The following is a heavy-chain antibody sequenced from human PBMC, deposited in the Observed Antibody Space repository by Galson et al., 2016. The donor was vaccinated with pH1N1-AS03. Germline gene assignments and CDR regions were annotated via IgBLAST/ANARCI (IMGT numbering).Heavy chain of an antibody. J-gene: IGHJ4*02. Sequence: SVKVSCKASGYTFTNYFMHWVRQAPGQGPEWMGVINPSGGTTRYAQKFQGRVTMTRDTSTSTVYMELSRLRSADTAVYYCARTPAEMATISFDYWGQGTLVTVSS. V-gene: IGHV1-46*01. D-gene: IGHD5-24*01. CDR3: ARTPAEMATISFDY. CDR1: GYTFTNYF. CDR2: INPSGGTT.